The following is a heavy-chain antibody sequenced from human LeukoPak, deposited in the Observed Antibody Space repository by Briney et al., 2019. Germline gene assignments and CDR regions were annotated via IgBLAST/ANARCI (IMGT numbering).Heavy chain of an antibody. CDR3: ARTDETAPAEDFQH. J-gene: IGHJ1*01. CDR2: IWYDGTNK. CDR1: GFTFSSYA. Sequence: GGSLRLSCAASGFTFSSYAMSWVRQAPGKGLEWVAVIWYDGTNKYYEDSVKGRFTISRDNSKNTLYLQMKSLRAEDTAVYYCARTDETAPAEDFQHWGQGTLVTVSS. V-gene: IGHV3-33*08. D-gene: IGHD2-21*02.